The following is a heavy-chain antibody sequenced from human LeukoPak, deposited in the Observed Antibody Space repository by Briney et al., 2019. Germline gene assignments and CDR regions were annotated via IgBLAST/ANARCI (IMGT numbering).Heavy chain of an antibody. CDR3: ATRSPLTVTTLAFDI. CDR1: GYTFTSYD. D-gene: IGHD4-17*01. J-gene: IGHJ3*02. Sequence: ASVKVSCKAAGYTFTSYDINWVRQATGQGLEWMGWMTPSSGNTGYAQKFQGRVTMTRNTSISTAYMELSSLRSEDTAVYYCATRSPLTVTTLAFDIWGQGTTVTVSS. V-gene: IGHV1-8*02. CDR2: MTPSSGNT.